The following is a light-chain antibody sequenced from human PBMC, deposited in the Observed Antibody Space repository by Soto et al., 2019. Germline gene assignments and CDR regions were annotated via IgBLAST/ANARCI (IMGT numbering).Light chain of an antibody. CDR2: GTS. CDR3: QQYTNWPRT. Sequence: EIVMTQSPATLSVSPGDTATLSCRASQSVSSNLVWYQQKPGQAPRLLIYGTSTRATGIPARFSGSGSGTEFTLTISSLQSEDFAVYYCQQYTNWPRTFGQVTKVEV. J-gene: IGKJ1*01. CDR1: QSVSSN. V-gene: IGKV3-15*01.